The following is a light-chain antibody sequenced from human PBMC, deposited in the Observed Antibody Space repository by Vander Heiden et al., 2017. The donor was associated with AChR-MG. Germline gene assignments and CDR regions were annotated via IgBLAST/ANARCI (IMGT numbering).Light chain of an antibody. CDR3: QQYGSSPPVT. J-gene: IGKJ3*01. Sequence: EIVLTQSPGTLSLSPGERATLSCRASQSVSNSNLAWYQQKPGQAPRLLIYGASRRATGIPDRFSGSGPRTDFTLTISRLVPEDFAVYYCQQYGSSPPVTFGPGTKVDIK. CDR1: QSVSNSN. V-gene: IGKV3-20*01. CDR2: GAS.